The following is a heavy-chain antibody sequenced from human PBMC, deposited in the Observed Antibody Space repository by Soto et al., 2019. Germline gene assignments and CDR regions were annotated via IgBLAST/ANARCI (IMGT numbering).Heavy chain of an antibody. CDR1: GYTFTSYA. CDR2: INAGNGNT. Sequence: ASVKVSCKASGYTFTSYAMHWVRQAPGQRLEWMGWINAGNGNTKYSQKFQGRVTITRDTSASTAYMELSSLRSEDTAVYYCARDPPGLLEARSGAFDIWGQGTMVTV. V-gene: IGHV1-3*01. J-gene: IGHJ3*02. D-gene: IGHD2-15*01. CDR3: ARDPPGLLEARSGAFDI.